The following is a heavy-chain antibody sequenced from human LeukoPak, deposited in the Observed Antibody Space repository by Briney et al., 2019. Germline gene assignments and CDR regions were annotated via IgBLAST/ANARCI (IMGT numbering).Heavy chain of an antibody. V-gene: IGHV3-33*01. Sequence: QSGGSLRLSCAASGFNFGTYSMHWARQAPGKGLEWVAVIWYDGSNEDYVDSVKGRFTISRDNSKNTLYLQMNSLRAEDTAVYYCARESANDRGEWFDPWGQGTLVTVSS. CDR3: ARESANDRGEWFDP. CDR2: IWYDGSNE. D-gene: IGHD3-16*01. J-gene: IGHJ5*02. CDR1: GFNFGTYS.